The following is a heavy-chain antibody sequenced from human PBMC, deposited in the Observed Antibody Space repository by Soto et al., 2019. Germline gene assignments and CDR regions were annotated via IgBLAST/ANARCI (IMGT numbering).Heavy chain of an antibody. CDR2: SNPIFGTP. CDR3: AREGRHFDY. Sequence: QVPLVQSGAEVQRPGSSVKVSCKASGGTFSSYAISWVRQAPGQGLEWMGGSNPIFGTPHYAQKYQGRVTITADTFTNTAYLELTRLTSDDTAVYFCAREGRHFDYWGQGTLVTVSS. V-gene: IGHV1-69*06. CDR1: GGTFSSYA. J-gene: IGHJ4*02.